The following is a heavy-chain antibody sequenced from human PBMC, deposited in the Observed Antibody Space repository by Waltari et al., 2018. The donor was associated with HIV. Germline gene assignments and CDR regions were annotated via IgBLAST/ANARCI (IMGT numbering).Heavy chain of an antibody. Sequence: EVQLVESGGGLVQPGGSLRLSCAASGFTFSSYWMSWVRQAPGKGLRWVAKIKEDGGEKYYVDSVNGQFTISRDNAENSLYLKMNSLRAEDTAVYFCARGGFYGSGSKVNWGQGTLVTVSS. J-gene: IGHJ4*02. CDR1: GFTFSSYW. V-gene: IGHV3-7*04. CDR2: IKEDGGEK. D-gene: IGHD3-10*01. CDR3: ARGGFYGSGSKVN.